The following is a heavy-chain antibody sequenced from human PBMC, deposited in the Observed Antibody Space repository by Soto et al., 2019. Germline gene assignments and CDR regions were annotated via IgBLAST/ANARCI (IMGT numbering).Heavy chain of an antibody. Sequence: QVHLVESRGGLVKPGGSLRLSCAASGFTFSDYYMSWIRQAPGKGLEWVSYIRGSGSYTNYADSVKGRFTISRDNAKNSLYLQMNSLRAEDTAVYYCASLPQQLVDFWGQGTLVTVSS. CDR1: GFTFSDYY. J-gene: IGHJ4*02. CDR3: ASLPQQLVDF. CDR2: IRGSGSYT. V-gene: IGHV3-11*06. D-gene: IGHD6-13*01.